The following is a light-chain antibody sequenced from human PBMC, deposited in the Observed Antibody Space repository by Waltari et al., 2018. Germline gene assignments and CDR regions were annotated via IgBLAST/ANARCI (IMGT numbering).Light chain of an antibody. CDR3: SSYTSTSTPYV. J-gene: IGLJ1*01. V-gene: IGLV2-14*01. Sequence: QSALTQPASVSGSPGQSITISCTGSSSDVGGYQYVSWYQQYPAQVPKLMIHEVSNRPSGVSNRFSASKSGNTASLTIYGLQAEDEADYYCSSYTSTSTPYVFGTGTKVTVL. CDR1: SSDVGGYQY. CDR2: EVS.